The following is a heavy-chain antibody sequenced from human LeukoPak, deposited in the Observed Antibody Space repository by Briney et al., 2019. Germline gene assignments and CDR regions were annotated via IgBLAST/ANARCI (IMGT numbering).Heavy chain of an antibody. CDR3: ARDSADSYGYSASWFDP. V-gene: IGHV4-38-2*02. CDR2: IYYSGST. Sequence: SETLSLTCTVSNYSISTDYYWGWIRQPPGKGLEWIGSIYYSGSTYYNPSLKSRVTISVDTSKNQFSLKLSSVTAADTAVYYCARDSADSYGYSASWFDPWGQGTLVTVSS. CDR1: NYSISTDYY. J-gene: IGHJ5*02. D-gene: IGHD5-18*01.